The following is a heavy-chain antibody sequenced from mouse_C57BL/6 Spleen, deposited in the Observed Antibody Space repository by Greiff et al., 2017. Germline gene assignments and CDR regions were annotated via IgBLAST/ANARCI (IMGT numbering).Heavy chain of an antibody. D-gene: IGHD1-1*01. Sequence: QVQLQQPGAELVMPGASVKLSCKASGYTFTSYWMHWVKQRPGQGLEWIGEIDPSDSYTNYNQKFKGKSTLTVDKSSSTAYMELRSLTSEDSAVYYCARDYHYGSPFAYWGQGTLVTVSA. J-gene: IGHJ3*01. V-gene: IGHV1-69*01. CDR3: ARDYHYGSPFAY. CDR1: GYTFTSYW. CDR2: IDPSDSYT.